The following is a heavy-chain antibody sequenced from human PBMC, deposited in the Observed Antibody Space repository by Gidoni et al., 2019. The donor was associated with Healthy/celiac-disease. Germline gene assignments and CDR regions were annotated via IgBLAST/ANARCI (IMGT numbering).Heavy chain of an antibody. CDR3: ATAPVEVTTFDY. CDR1: VYTLTELS. V-gene: IGHV1-24*01. D-gene: IGHD4-17*01. CDR2: FDPEDGET. J-gene: IGHJ4*02. Sequence: HVPLVLSGAEVTTPWASVKVSCKVSVYTLTELSMHWVRQAPGKGLEWMGCFDPEDGETIYAQKFQGRVTMTEDTSTDTAYMELSSLRSEDTAVYYCATAPVEVTTFDYWGQGTLVTVSS.